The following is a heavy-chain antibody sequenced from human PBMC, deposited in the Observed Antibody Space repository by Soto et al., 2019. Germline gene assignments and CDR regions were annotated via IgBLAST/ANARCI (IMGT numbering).Heavy chain of an antibody. V-gene: IGHV1-69*01. CDR2: IIPIFGTA. CDR3: ARDNGVGGGSYYGKGGFDY. J-gene: IGHJ4*02. D-gene: IGHD1-26*01. Sequence: QVQLVQSGAEVQKPGSSVKVSCKASGGTFSSYAISWVRQAPGQGLEWMGGIIPIFGTANYAQKFQGRVTITADDSTSQAYMELSSLRSDDPAVYYCARDNGVGGGSYYGKGGFDYWGQGTLVTVSS. CDR1: GGTFSSYA.